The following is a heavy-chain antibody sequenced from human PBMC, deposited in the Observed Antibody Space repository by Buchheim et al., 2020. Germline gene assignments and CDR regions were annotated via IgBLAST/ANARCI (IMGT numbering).Heavy chain of an antibody. Sequence: QVQLVESGGGVVQPGRSLRLSCAASGFTFSSYAMHWVRQAPGKGLEWVAVISYDGSNKYYADSVKGRFTISRDNSKNTLYLQMNSLRAEDTAVYYCARAGTSGLFDYWGQGTL. D-gene: IGHD3-10*01. CDR3: ARAGTSGLFDY. CDR2: ISYDGSNK. J-gene: IGHJ4*02. CDR1: GFTFSSYA. V-gene: IGHV3-30*01.